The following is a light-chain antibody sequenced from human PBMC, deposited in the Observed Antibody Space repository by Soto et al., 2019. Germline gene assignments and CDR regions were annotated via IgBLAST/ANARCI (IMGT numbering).Light chain of an antibody. CDR1: QSISSY. V-gene: IGKV1-5*01. CDR2: AAS. J-gene: IGKJ1*01. CDR3: QQYNSYPWT. Sequence: IQMTQSPSTLSASVGDRFTTTCRASQSISSYLDWYQQKPGKAPKLLIYAASSFESGVPSRFSGSGFGTGFTLSISGLQPDDFATYYCQQYNSYPWTLGQGTKVDIK.